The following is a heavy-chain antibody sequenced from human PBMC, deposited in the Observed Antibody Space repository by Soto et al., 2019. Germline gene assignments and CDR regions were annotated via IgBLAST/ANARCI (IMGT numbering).Heavy chain of an antibody. CDR2: ISYDGTKK. Sequence: QVQLAESGGGVVQPGRSLRLSCATSGFVSNDYDIHWVRQAPGKGLAWLASISYDGTKKYYAETVKGRFTISRDNSKNTLYLQLNSLGAEDTAVYYCSRGIKGGLAAWGPGTLVTVSS. V-gene: IGHV3-30*03. D-gene: IGHD2-21*01. CDR1: GFVSNDYD. CDR3: SRGIKGGLAA. J-gene: IGHJ5*02.